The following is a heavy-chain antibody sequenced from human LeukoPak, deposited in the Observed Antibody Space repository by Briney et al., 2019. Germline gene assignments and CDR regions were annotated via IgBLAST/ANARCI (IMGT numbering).Heavy chain of an antibody. Sequence: GGSLRLPCAASGFTFSSYSMNWVRQAPGKGLEWVSYISSSSSTIYYADSVKGRFTISGDNAKNSLYLQMNSLRDEDTAVYYCARRYCSSTSCYTDYWGQGTLVTVSS. V-gene: IGHV3-48*02. CDR3: ARRYCSSTSCYTDY. J-gene: IGHJ4*02. CDR1: GFTFSSYS. D-gene: IGHD2-2*02. CDR2: ISSSSSTI.